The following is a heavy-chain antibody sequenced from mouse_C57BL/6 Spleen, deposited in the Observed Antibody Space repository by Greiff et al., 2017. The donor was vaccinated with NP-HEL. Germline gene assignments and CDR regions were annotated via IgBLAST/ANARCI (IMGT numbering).Heavy chain of an antibody. CDR2: ISYDGSN. Sequence: EVKLMESGPGLVKPSQSLSLTCSVTGYSITSGYYWNWIRQFPGNKLEWMGYISYDGSNNYNPSLKNRISITRDTSKNQFFLKLNSVTTEDTATYYCARVGGSSLYYAMDYWGQGTSVTVSS. CDR3: ARVGGSSLYYAMDY. J-gene: IGHJ4*01. V-gene: IGHV3-6*01. D-gene: IGHD1-1*01. CDR1: GYSITSGYY.